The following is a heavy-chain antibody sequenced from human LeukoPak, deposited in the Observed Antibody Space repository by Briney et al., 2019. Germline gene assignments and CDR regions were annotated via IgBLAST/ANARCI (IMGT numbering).Heavy chain of an antibody. Sequence: GSLRPFCAAPGFTFSGFTIYWVRPAPGKGLGWVSSINPSSSYIDYADSVEGRFTLSRDNAKNSLSLQMNSLRAEDTAVYYCARDFKYTGLPSLLDVWGKGTTVTVSS. CDR2: INPSSSYI. V-gene: IGHV3-21*01. CDR3: ARDFKYTGLPSLLDV. D-gene: IGHD5-12*01. CDR1: GFTFSGFT. J-gene: IGHJ6*04.